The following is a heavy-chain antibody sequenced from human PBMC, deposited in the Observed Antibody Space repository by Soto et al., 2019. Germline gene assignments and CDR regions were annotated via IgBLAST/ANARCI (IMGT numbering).Heavy chain of an antibody. CDR1: GYTFTRSG. J-gene: IGHJ4*02. V-gene: IGHV1-18*01. CDR3: ARVGGTPTWVDY. Sequence: QVQLVQSGAEVKKPGASVKVSCKASGYTFTRSGISWVRQAPGQGLEWMGWISAYNGDTNYAQNFQGRVTMTTDTSTSPAYMELRSLRSDDTAVYYCARVGGTPTWVDYWGQGTLVTVSS. CDR2: ISAYNGDT. D-gene: IGHD1-1*01.